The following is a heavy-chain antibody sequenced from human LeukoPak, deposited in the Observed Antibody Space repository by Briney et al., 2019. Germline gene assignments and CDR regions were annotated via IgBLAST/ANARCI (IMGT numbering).Heavy chain of an antibody. CDR1: GGSVSGYY. CDR2: INHSGST. D-gene: IGHD6-25*01. Sequence: PSQTLSLTRAVYGGSVSGYYWSWIRQPPGKGLEWIGEINHSGSTNYNPSLKSRVTISVDTSKHQFSLKLSSVTAADTAVYYCARGRSIIAAKYYYYYYYMDVLGKGTTVTVSS. CDR3: ARGRSIIAAKYYYYYYYMDV. V-gene: IGHV4-34*01. J-gene: IGHJ6*03.